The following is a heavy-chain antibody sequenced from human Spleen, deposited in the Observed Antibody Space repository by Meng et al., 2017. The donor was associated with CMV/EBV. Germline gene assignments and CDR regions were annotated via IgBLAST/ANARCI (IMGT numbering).Heavy chain of an antibody. J-gene: IGHJ6*02. CDR2: ISYDGSNK. CDR1: GFTFSSYA. CDR3: ASGVIGRTYYYYGMDV. V-gene: IGHV3-30-3*01. Sequence: GESLKISCAASGFTFSSYAMHWVRQAPGKGLEWVAVISYDGSNKYYADSVKGRFTISRDNSKNTLYLQMNSLRAEDTAVYYCASGVIGRTYYYYGMDVWGQGTTVTVSS. D-gene: IGHD1-26*01.